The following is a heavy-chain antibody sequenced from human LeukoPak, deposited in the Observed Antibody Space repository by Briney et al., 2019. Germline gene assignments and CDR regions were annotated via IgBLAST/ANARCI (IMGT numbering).Heavy chain of an antibody. CDR3: ARESGCSSTSCYAANAFDI. J-gene: IGHJ3*02. D-gene: IGHD2-2*01. V-gene: IGHV4-4*07. Sequence: SETLSLTCTVSGGSISSYYWSWIRQPAGKGLEWIGRIYTSGSTNYNPSLKSRVTMSVDTSKNQFSLKVNCMTAADTAVYYCARESGCSSTSCYAANAFDIWGQGTMVTVSS. CDR2: IYTSGST. CDR1: GGSISSYY.